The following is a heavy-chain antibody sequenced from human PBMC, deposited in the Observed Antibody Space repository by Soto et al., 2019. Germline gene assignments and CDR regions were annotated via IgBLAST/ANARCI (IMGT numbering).Heavy chain of an antibody. CDR3: ARLRWFGETHDAFDL. Sequence: QMQLQESGPGLVKPSQTLSLTCTVSGGSIRSGGYYGNGIRQHPGKGLDWIGYIYYNGSTYYNPSLKSRVTISVDMSKNQFSLKLTSVTAADTAVYYCARLRWFGETHDAFDLWGQGTMVTVSS. D-gene: IGHD3-10*01. CDR1: GGSIRSGGYY. J-gene: IGHJ3*01. CDR2: IYYNGST. V-gene: IGHV4-31*03.